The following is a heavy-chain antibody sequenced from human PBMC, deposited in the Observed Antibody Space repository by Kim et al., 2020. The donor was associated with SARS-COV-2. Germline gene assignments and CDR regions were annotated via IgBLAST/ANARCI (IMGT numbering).Heavy chain of an antibody. CDR3: ARVLDCSGGSCYFLIDY. CDR1: GGTFSSYA. CDR2: IIPILGIA. D-gene: IGHD2-15*01. V-gene: IGHV1-69*04. J-gene: IGHJ4*02. Sequence: SVKVSCKASGGTFSSYAISWVRQAPGQGLEWMGRIIPILGIANYAQKFQGRVTITADKSTSTAYMELRSLGSEDTAVYYCARVLDCSGGSCYFLIDYWGQGTLVTVSS.